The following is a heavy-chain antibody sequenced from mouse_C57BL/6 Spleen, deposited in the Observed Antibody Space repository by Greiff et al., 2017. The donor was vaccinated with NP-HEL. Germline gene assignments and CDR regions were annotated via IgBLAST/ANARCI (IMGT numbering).Heavy chain of an antibody. CDR1: GYTFTSYG. CDR2: IYPRSGNT. V-gene: IGHV1-81*01. D-gene: IGHD3-2*02. CDR3: ASQTAQATLFAY. Sequence: VQLQQSGAELARPGASVKLSCKASGYTFTSYGISWVKQRTGQGLEWIGEIYPRSGNTYYNEKFKGKATLTADKSSSTAYMELRSLTSEDSAVYFCASQTAQATLFAYWGQGTLVTVSA. J-gene: IGHJ3*01.